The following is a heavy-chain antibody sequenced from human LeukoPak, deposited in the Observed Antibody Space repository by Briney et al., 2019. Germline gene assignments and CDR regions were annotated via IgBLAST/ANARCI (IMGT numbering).Heavy chain of an antibody. V-gene: IGHV3-23*01. CDR1: GFTFSSYA. CDR2: IISSGGST. Sequence: GGSLRLSCAASGFTFSSYAMSWVRQAPGKGLEWVSGIISSGGSTYYAGSVKGRFTISRDNSKNTLYLQMNSLRAEDTAVYHCARRHYDFWSGYISPRNYYYMDVWGKGTTVTVSS. J-gene: IGHJ6*03. CDR3: ARRHYDFWSGYISPRNYYYMDV. D-gene: IGHD3-3*01.